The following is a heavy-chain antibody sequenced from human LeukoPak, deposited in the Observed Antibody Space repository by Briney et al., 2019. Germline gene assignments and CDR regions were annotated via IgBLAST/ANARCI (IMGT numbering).Heavy chain of an antibody. Sequence: GGSPRLSCAASGFTFSSYAMSWVRQAPGKGLEWVSSISSSSSYIYYADSVKGRFTISRDNAKNSLYLQMNSLRAEDTAVYYCARDLRTGTTLFGGQGTLVTVSS. CDR2: ISSSSSYI. V-gene: IGHV3-21*01. D-gene: IGHD1-14*01. CDR1: GFTFSSYA. CDR3: ARDLRTGTTLF. J-gene: IGHJ4*02.